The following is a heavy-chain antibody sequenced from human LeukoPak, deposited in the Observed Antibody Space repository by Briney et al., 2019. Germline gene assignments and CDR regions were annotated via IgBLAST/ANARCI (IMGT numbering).Heavy chain of an antibody. J-gene: IGHJ4*02. CDR2: IRYDGSNK. CDR1: GFTFSSYG. V-gene: IGHV3-30*02. Sequence: PGGSLRLSCAASGFTFSSYGMHWVRQAPGKGLEWVAFIRYDGSNKYYADSVKGRFTISRDNSKNTLYLQMNSLRAEDTAVYYCEGWGTRGISIDYWGQGTLVTVSS. CDR3: EGWGTRGISIDY. D-gene: IGHD1-7*01.